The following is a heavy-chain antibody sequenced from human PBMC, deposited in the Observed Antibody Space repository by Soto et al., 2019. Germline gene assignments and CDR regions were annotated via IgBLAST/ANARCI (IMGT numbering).Heavy chain of an antibody. CDR1: GGSISSYY. CDR3: ARDGGHYDSSGLAY. CDR2: IYYSGST. V-gene: IGHV4-59*01. Sequence: SETLSLTCTASGGSISSYYWSWIRQPPGKGLEWIGYIYYSGSTNYNPALKSRVTISVDTSKNQFSLKLSSGTAADTAVYYCARDGGHYDSSGLAYWGQGTLVTVSS. D-gene: IGHD3-22*01. J-gene: IGHJ4*02.